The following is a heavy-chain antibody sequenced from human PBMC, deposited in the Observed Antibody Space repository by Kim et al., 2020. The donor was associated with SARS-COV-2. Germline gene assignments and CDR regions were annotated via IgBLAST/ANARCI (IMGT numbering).Heavy chain of an antibody. CDR1: GFTFSSYD. V-gene: IGHV3-13*04. Sequence: GGSLRLSCAASGFTFSSYDMHWARQPAGKGLEWVSAIDTSGETYYPGSVKGRFTISRENAKNSVYLQMHSLRAGDTAVYYCVRGAVTGTYSMDVWGLGTTVTVSS. CDR2: IDTSGET. J-gene: IGHJ6*02. CDR3: VRGAVTGTYSMDV. D-gene: IGHD6-19*01.